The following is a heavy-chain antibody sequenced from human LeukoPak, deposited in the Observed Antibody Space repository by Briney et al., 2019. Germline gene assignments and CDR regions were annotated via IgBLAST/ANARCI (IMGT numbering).Heavy chain of an antibody. V-gene: IGHV3-11*01. CDR3: HITATDWYFDL. CDR1: GFTFSDYY. CDR2: ISSSGSTI. Sequence: PGGSLRLSCAASGFTFSDYYVSWIRQAPGKGLEWVSYISSSGSTIYYADSVKGRFTISRDNAKNSLYLQMNSLRAEDTAVYYCHITATDWYFDLWGRGTLVTVSS. J-gene: IGHJ2*01. D-gene: IGHD1-20*01.